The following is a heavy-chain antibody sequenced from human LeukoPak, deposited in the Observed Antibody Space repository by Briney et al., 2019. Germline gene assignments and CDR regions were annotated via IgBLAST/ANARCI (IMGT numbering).Heavy chain of an antibody. J-gene: IGHJ4*02. CDR3: TTDYFWSGYPFDY. CDR2: IKSKTDGGTT. CDR1: GFTFSNAW. Sequence: GGSLRLSCAASGFTFSNAWMNWVRQAPGRGLEWVGRIKSKTDGGTTDYAAPVKGRFTISRDDSKNTLYLQMNSLKTEGTAVYYCTTDYFWSGYPFDYWGQGTLVTVSS. V-gene: IGHV3-15*07. D-gene: IGHD3-3*01.